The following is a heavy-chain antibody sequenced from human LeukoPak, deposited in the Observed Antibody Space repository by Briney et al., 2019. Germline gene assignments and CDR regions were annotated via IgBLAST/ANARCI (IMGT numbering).Heavy chain of an antibody. J-gene: IGHJ4*02. CDR1: GFTVSSTY. CDR2: IYSGGKV. CDR3: ARGGLNFDY. D-gene: IGHD3-10*01. V-gene: IGHV3-53*01. Sequence: GGSLRLSCAASGFTVSSTYMSWVRQTPGKGLEWVSVIYSGGKVYYIDSVKGRFTISRDNSKNTLYLQMNSLRAEDTAVYYCARGGLNFDYWGQGTLVTVSS.